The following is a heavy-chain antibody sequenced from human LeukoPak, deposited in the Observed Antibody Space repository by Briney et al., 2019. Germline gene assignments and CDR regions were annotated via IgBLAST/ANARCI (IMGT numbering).Heavy chain of an antibody. CDR2: ISNYNGNT. CDR3: ARTVAATIRWFDP. CDR1: GFTFSIYW. V-gene: IGHV1-18*01. J-gene: IGHJ5*02. D-gene: IGHD1-26*01. Sequence: GGSLRLSCAASGFTFSIYWMSWVRQAPGQGLEWMGWISNYNGNTNYAQKLQGRVTMTTDTSTNTAYMELRSLRSDDTAVYYCARTVAATIRWFDPWGQGTLVTVSS.